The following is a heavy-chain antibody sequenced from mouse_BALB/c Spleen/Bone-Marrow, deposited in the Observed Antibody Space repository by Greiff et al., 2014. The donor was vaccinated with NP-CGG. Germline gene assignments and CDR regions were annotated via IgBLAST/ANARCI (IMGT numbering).Heavy chain of an antibody. D-gene: IGHD1-1*01. V-gene: IGHV14-3*02. J-gene: IGHJ2*01. CDR3: AFITTVVEYYFDY. Sequence: VQLQQSGAELVKPGASVKLSCTASGFNIKDTYMHWVKQRPEQGLEWIGRIDPANGNSKYDPKFKGKATITADTSSNTAYLQLSSLTSEDTAVYCCAFITTVVEYYFDYWGQGTTLTVSS. CDR2: IDPANGNS. CDR1: GFNIKDTY.